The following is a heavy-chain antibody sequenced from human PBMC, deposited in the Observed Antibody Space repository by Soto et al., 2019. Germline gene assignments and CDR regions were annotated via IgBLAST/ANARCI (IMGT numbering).Heavy chain of an antibody. D-gene: IGHD2-15*01. CDR3: AKRCSGGSCYDYYYGMDV. CDR1: GGSISSSNW. CDR2: IYHSGST. V-gene: IGHV4-4*02. J-gene: IGHJ6*02. Sequence: QVQLQESGPGLVKPSGTLSLTCAVSGGSISSSNWWSWVRQPPGKGLEWIGEIYHSGSTNYNPSLKSRVTIAVDKSKNQFPLKLSSVTAADTAVYYCAKRCSGGSCYDYYYGMDVWGQGTTVTVSS.